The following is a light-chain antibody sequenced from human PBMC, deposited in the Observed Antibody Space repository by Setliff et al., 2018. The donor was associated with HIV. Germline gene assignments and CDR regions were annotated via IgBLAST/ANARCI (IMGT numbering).Light chain of an antibody. CDR3: SSYTTTSAYV. V-gene: IGLV2-14*03. CDR2: DVS. Sequence: QSALTQPASVSGSPGQSITISCTGASGDVGGYSFVSWYQQHPGKAPKLMIYDVSYRPSGVSDRFSASKSANTASLTISGLHTEDEADYFCSSYTTTSAYVFGAGTKVTVL. CDR1: SGDVGGYSF. J-gene: IGLJ1*01.